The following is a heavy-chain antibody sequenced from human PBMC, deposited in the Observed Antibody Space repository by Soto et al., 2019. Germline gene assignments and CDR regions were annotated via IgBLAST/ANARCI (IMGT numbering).Heavy chain of an antibody. Sequence: GGSLRLSCAASGFTFSSYAMHWVRQAPGKGLEWVAVISYGGSNKYYADSVKGRFTISRDNSTKTLYLQMNSLRAEDTAVYYYAREVLGRGWYYYYYYGMDVWGQGTTVTVSS. CDR3: AREVLGRGWYYYYYYGMDV. J-gene: IGHJ6*02. CDR1: GFTFSSYA. CDR2: ISYGGSNK. D-gene: IGHD2-15*01. V-gene: IGHV3-30-3*01.